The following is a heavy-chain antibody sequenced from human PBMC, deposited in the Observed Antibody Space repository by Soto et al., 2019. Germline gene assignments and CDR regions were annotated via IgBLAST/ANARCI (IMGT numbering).Heavy chain of an antibody. CDR2: ISAYNGNT. D-gene: IGHD6-13*01. Sequence: QVQLVQSGAEVKKPGASVKVSCKASGYTFTSYGISWVRQAPGQGLEWMGWISAYNGNTNYAQKLQGRVTMTTDTPTSTAYMELRSLRSDDTAVYYCARAVDSSSWYGVGYFDYWGQGTLVTVSS. J-gene: IGHJ4*02. V-gene: IGHV1-18*01. CDR1: GYTFTSYG. CDR3: ARAVDSSSWYGVGYFDY.